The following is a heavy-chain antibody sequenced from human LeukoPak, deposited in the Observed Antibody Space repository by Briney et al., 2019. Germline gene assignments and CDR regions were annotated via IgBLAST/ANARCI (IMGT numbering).Heavy chain of an antibody. D-gene: IGHD2-15*01. CDR1: GFTFSGYY. V-gene: IGHV1-2*02. CDR2: IYPNSSGK. Sequence: SVKVSCEASGFTFSGYYMHWVRQAPGQGLEWMAWIYPNSSGKNYAESVKGRFTITRDTSISTAYLEINRLRSDDTAVYYCAIDGGDCSGGSCYSSRVPYYYYGMDVWGQGTTVTVSS. J-gene: IGHJ6*02. CDR3: AIDGGDCSGGSCYSSRVPYYYYGMDV.